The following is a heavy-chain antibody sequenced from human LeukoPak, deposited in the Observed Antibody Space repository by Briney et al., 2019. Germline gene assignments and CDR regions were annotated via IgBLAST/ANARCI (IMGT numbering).Heavy chain of an antibody. Sequence: SGGSLRLSCADSEFTIRDHYVSWIRQAPGKGLEWVSYISGSGSTIYYGDSVKGRFTISRDDAKKSVYLQMNGLRAEDTAVYYCARAGRRLLFLDSWGLGTLVTVSS. CDR1: EFTIRDHY. CDR2: ISGSGSTI. V-gene: IGHV3-11*04. CDR3: ARAGRRLLFLDS. D-gene: IGHD6-6*01. J-gene: IGHJ4*02.